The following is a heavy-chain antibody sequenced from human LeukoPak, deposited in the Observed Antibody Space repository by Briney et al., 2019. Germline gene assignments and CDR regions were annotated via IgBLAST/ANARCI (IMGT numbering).Heavy chain of an antibody. CDR1: GYTFTGYY. J-gene: IGHJ4*02. Sequence: ASVKVSCKASGYTFTGYYMHWVRQAPGQGLEWMGWINPNSGNTGYAQKFQGRVTMTRNTSISTAYMELSSLRSEDTAVYYCAREYYDILTGYSSDDYWGQGTLVTVSS. CDR2: INPNSGNT. D-gene: IGHD3-9*01. CDR3: AREYYDILTGYSSDDY. V-gene: IGHV1-8*02.